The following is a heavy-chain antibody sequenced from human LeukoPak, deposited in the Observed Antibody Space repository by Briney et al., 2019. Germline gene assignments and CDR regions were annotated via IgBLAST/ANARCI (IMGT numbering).Heavy chain of an antibody. Sequence: GRSLRLSCAASGFTFSSYGMHWVRQAPGKGLEWVAVIWYDGSNKYYADSVKGRFTISRDNSKNTLYLQMNSLRAEDTAVYYCAKIASYYYYYLDVWGKGTTVTVSS. D-gene: IGHD2-21*01. CDR2: IWYDGSNK. J-gene: IGHJ6*03. CDR3: AKIASYYYYYLDV. V-gene: IGHV3-33*06. CDR1: GFTFSSYG.